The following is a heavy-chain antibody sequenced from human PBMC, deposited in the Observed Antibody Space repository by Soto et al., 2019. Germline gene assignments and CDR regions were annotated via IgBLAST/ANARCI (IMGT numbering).Heavy chain of an antibody. V-gene: IGHV1-18*01. Sequence: QVQLVQSGAEVKKPGASVKVSCKASGYTFTNYGISWVRQAPGQGLEWMGWISGYNGNTNYAQKLQGRVTMTTDTSASTAYMELRSLRSDDTAVYYCARGVGSGSHYHQYNWFDPWGQGTLVTVSS. CDR3: ARGVGSGSHYHQYNWFDP. CDR1: GYTFTNYG. CDR2: ISGYNGNT. D-gene: IGHD3-10*01. J-gene: IGHJ5*02.